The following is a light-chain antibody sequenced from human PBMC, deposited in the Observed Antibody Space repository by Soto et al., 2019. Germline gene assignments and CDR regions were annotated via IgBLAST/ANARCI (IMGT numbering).Light chain of an antibody. CDR1: SSDVGGYNY. J-gene: IGLJ1*01. CDR3: SSYAGSNKSV. Sequence: QSVLTQPASVSGSPGQSITISCTGTSSDVGGYNYVSWYQLHPGKAPKLILYEVTNRPSGVSDRFSGSKSGNTASLTVSGLQPEDEADYYCSSYAGSNKSVFGTGTKSPS. CDR2: EVT. V-gene: IGLV2-14*01.